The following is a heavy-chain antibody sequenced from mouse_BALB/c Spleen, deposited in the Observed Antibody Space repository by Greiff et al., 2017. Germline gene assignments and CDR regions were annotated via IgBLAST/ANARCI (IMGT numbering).Heavy chain of an antibody. V-gene: IGHV1S81*02. D-gene: IGHD2-1*01. CDR1: GYTFTSYY. CDR2: INPSNGGT. J-gene: IGHJ4*01. CDR3: TRYGNYEIYYAMDY. Sequence: VKLVESGAELVKPGASVKLSCKASGYTFTSYYMYWVKQRPGQGLEWIGEINPSNGGTNFNEKFKSKATLTVDKSSSTAYMQLSSLTSEDSAVYYCTRYGNYEIYYAMDYWGQGTSVTVSS.